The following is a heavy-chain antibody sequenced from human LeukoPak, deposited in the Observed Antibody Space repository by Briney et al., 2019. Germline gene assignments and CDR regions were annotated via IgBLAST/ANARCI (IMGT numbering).Heavy chain of an antibody. CDR3: ARGLRLPSRSAPAVPHV. Sequence: PSETLSLTCAVYGGSFSGYYWNWIRQPPGKGLEWIGEINYRGTTNYNPSLKSRVTISVDTSKNQFSLRLSAVTAADTAVYHCARGLRLPSRSAPAVPHVWAKGTTVTVSA. D-gene: IGHD2-2*01. CDR2: INYRGTT. J-gene: IGHJ6*04. V-gene: IGHV4-34*01. CDR1: GGSFSGYY.